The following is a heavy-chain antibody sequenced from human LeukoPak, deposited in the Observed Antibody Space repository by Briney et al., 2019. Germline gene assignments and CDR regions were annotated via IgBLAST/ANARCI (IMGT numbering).Heavy chain of an antibody. J-gene: IGHJ6*02. Sequence: GGSLRLSCAASGFTVSSNYMSWVRQAPGKGLEWVSVIYSGDSTYYADSVRGRFTTSRNNSKNTLYLQMNSLRVEDTAVYYCARGAGWTYGMDVWGQGTTVTVSS. CDR3: ARGAGWTYGMDV. CDR1: GFTVSSNY. CDR2: IYSGDST. D-gene: IGHD6-19*01. V-gene: IGHV3-66*01.